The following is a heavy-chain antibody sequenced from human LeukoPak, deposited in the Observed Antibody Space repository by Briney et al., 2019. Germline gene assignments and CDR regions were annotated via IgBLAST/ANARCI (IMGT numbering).Heavy chain of an antibody. CDR3: ARVLTYYDSSGYYYEAAAFDI. V-gene: IGHV1-18*01. D-gene: IGHD3-22*01. Sequence: ASVKVSCKASGYTFTSYGISWVRQAPGQGLEWMGWISAYNGNTNYAQKLQGRVTMTTDTSTSTAYMELRSLRSDDTAVYYCARVLTYYDSSGYYYEAAAFDIWGRGTMVTVSS. CDR2: ISAYNGNT. CDR1: GYTFTSYG. J-gene: IGHJ3*02.